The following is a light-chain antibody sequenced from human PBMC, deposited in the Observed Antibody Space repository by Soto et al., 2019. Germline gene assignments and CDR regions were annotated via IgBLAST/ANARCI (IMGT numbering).Light chain of an antibody. CDR3: QHYNNWPPGRT. CDR2: GAS. Sequence: EIVLTQSSGTLSLSPGERATLSCRASQSVSSSYLAWYQQKPGQAPRLLIYGASTRATGIPARFSGSGSGTEFTLTISSLQSEDSALYYCQHYNNWPPGRTFGQGTKVDNK. V-gene: IGKV3-15*01. CDR1: QSVSSSY. J-gene: IGKJ1*01.